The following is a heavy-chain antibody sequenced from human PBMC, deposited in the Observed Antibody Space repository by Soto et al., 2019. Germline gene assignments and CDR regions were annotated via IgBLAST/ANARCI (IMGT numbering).Heavy chain of an antibody. CDR3: SVTTRPAPYYYYYYGMDV. D-gene: IGHD4-17*01. CDR2: IIPIFGTA. CDR1: GGTFSSYA. Sequence: QVQLVQSGAEVKKPGSSVKVSCKASGGTFSSYAISWVRQAPGQGLEWMGGIIPIFGTANYAQKFQGRVTITADESTSTAYMELSSLRSEDTALYYCSVTTRPAPYYYYYYGMDVWGQGTTVTVSS. J-gene: IGHJ6*02. V-gene: IGHV1-69*12.